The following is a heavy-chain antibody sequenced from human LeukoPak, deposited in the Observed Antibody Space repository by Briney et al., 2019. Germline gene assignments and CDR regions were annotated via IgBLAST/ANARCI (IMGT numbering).Heavy chain of an antibody. J-gene: IGHJ5*02. D-gene: IGHD6-19*01. V-gene: IGHV3-33*08. CDR2: IWYDGSNK. Sequence: GGSLRLSCAASGFTFSSYSMNWVRQAPGKGLEWVAVIWYDGSNKYYADSVKGRFTISRDNSKNTLYLQMNSLRAEDTAVYYCARAAQAVAGTNWFDPWGQGTLVTVSS. CDR1: GFTFSSYS. CDR3: ARAAQAVAGTNWFDP.